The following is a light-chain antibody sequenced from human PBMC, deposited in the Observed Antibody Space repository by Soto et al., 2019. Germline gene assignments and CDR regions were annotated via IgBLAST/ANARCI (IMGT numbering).Light chain of an antibody. CDR3: QQYNSYRT. V-gene: IGKV1-5*03. Sequence: DIQMTQSPSTLSASVGDRVTITCRASQSISSWLAWYQQKPGKAPKLLIYKASSLESGVPSRFSGSGSGTEFTLTISSLQHDDSATYYCQQYNSYRTFGQGTKVEIK. J-gene: IGKJ1*01. CDR2: KAS. CDR1: QSISSW.